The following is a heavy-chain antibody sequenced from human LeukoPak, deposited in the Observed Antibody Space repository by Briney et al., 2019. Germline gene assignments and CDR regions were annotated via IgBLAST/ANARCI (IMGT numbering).Heavy chain of an antibody. D-gene: IGHD3-9*01. CDR1: AFTFTIYS. J-gene: IGHJ4*02. V-gene: IGHV3-21*01. CDR2: ISSSNSYT. Sequence: GPLTLYSPASAFTFTIYSMNWARHAPGKGTECVSSISSSNSYTYYADSVKGRFTISRDNAKNSLYMQMNSLRAEDTAVYYCASILTGRFDYWGQGTLVTVSS. CDR3: ASILTGRFDY.